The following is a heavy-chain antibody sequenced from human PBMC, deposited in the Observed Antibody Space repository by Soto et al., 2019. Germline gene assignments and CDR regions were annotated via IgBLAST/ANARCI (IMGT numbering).Heavy chain of an antibody. D-gene: IGHD3-10*01. Sequence: QVQLQQWGAGLLKPSETLSLTCAVYGGSFSGYYWSWIRQPPGKGLEWIGEINHSGSTNYNPSLKSRVTTSVDTSKNQFSLKLSAVTTADPAVYYCARGALGAKYFQHWGQGTLVTVSS. CDR3: ARGALGAKYFQH. V-gene: IGHV4-34*01. J-gene: IGHJ1*01. CDR2: INHSGST. CDR1: GGSFSGYY.